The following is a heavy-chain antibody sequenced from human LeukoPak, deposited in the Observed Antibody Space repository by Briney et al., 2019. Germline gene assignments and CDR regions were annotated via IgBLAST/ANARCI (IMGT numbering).Heavy chain of an antibody. D-gene: IGHD1-26*01. Sequence: PSETLSLTCGVSSGSISSGIWWSWVRPPPGKGLEWIGEIYHSGSTNYNPSLKSRATISVDKSKGQFSLKLSSVTAADTAIYYCARKPTTSDAFDMWGQGTMVTVSS. V-gene: IGHV4-4*02. CDR1: SGSISSGIW. J-gene: IGHJ3*02. CDR2: IYHSGST. CDR3: ARKPTTSDAFDM.